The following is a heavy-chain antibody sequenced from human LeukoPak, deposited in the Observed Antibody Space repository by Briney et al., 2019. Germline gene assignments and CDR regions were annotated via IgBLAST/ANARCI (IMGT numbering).Heavy chain of an antibody. D-gene: IGHD6-19*01. V-gene: IGHV3-73*01. J-gene: IGHJ3*01. CDR2: IRSKANSYAT. CDR3: TRLPEIACAAGYSSGCGTV. Sequence: QPGGSLKLSCAASGFTFSGSAMHWVRQASGKGLEWVGRIRSKANSYATAYAASVKGRFTISRDDSKNTAYLQMNSLKTEDTAVYYCTRLPEIACAAGYSSGCGTVWGQGTMVTVSS. CDR1: GFTFSGSA.